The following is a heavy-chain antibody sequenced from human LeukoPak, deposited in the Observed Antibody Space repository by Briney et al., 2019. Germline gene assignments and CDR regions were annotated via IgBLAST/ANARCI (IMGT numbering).Heavy chain of an antibody. J-gene: IGHJ4*02. D-gene: IGHD5-12*01. CDR1: GGSISSSNW. V-gene: IGHV4-4*02. CDR3: ARNRYSGYDFDY. CDR2: IYHSGRI. Sequence: SETLSLTCAVSGGSISSSNWWSWVRQPPGKGLEWIGEIYHSGRINYNPSLKSRVTVSVDKSKNQFSLKLTSVTAADTAVYYCARNRYSGYDFDYWGQGTLVTVSS.